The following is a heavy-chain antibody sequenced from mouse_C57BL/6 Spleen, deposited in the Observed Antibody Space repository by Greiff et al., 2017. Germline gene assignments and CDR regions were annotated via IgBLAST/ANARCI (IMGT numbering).Heavy chain of an antibody. CDR2: INPSSGYT. CDR1: GYTFTSYT. V-gene: IGHV1-4*01. Sequence: VQLQQSGAELARPGASVKMSCKASGYTFTSYTMPWVKQRPGQGLEWIGYINPSSGYTKYNQKFKDKATLTADQSSSTAYMQLSSLTSEDSAVYYCARSSIYYGYDADGLDYWGQGTTLTVSS. D-gene: IGHD2-2*01. J-gene: IGHJ2*01. CDR3: ARSSIYYGYDADGLDY.